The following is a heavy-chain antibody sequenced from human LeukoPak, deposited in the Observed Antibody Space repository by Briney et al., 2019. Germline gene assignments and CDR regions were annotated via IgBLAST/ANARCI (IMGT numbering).Heavy chain of an antibody. V-gene: IGHV3-21*01. Sequence: GGSLRLSCAASGFTFSSYTMNWVRQAPGKGLEWVSSISSSSGYIYYADSLKGRFTISRDNAKSSLYLQMNSLRAEDTAVYYCARAPTFSGWFDYWGQGTLVTVSP. CDR3: ARAPTFSGWFDY. CDR1: GFTFSSYT. D-gene: IGHD6-19*01. CDR2: ISSSSGYI. J-gene: IGHJ4*02.